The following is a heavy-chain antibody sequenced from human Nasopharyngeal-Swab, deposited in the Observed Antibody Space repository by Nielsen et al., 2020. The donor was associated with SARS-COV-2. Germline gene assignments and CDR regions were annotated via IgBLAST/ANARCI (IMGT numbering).Heavy chain of an antibody. CDR2: ISYDGSNK. J-gene: IGHJ3*02. CDR1: GFTFSSYA. D-gene: IGHD3-22*01. Sequence: GGSLRLSCAASGFTFSSYAMHWVRQAPGKGLEWVAVISYDGSNKYYADSVKGRFTISRDNSKNTLYLQMNSLRAEDMAVYYCARFNYYDSSGHDAFDIWGQGTMVTVSS. CDR3: ARFNYYDSSGHDAFDI. V-gene: IGHV3-30-3*01.